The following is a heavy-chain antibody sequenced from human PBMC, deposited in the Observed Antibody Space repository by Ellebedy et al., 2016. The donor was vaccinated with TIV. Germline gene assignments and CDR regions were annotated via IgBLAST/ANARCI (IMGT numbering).Heavy chain of an antibody. V-gene: IGHV3-53*01. J-gene: IGHJ4*02. Sequence: GESLKISCTASGFTVGNNYMNWLRQAPGKGLEWVSLIYSGGDTVYADSVKGRFTISRDSSKNTLYLQMNSLRAEDTAVYYCARDPPGIAASGPYKWGQGTLVTASS. CDR1: GFTVGNNY. CDR2: IYSGGDT. D-gene: IGHD6-13*01. CDR3: ARDPPGIAASGPYK.